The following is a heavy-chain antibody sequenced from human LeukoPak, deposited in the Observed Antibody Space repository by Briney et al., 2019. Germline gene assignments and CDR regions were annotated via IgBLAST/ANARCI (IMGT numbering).Heavy chain of an antibody. D-gene: IGHD3-22*01. CDR3: ATSRSYYYDSSGYPLDY. CDR1: GGSFRGYY. J-gene: IGHJ4*02. Sequence: SESLSLTCAVYGGSFRGYYWSRIRQPPGKGLEWIGEVDYSGSISYNPSLRSRVTMSVDTSKNQFSLKLSSVTAADTAVYYCATSRSYYYDSSGYPLDYWGQGTLVTVSS. V-gene: IGHV4-34*01. CDR2: VDYSGSI.